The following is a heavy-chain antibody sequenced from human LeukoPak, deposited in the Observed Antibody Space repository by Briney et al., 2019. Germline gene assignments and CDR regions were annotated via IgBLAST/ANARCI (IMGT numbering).Heavy chain of an antibody. CDR2: INPNSGGT. V-gene: IGHV1-2*02. D-gene: IGHD2-15*01. CDR3: ARAHCSSGSGLSDLYYMDA. Sequence: ASVKVSCKASGYTFTGYYMHWVRQAPGQGLEWMGWINPNSGGTYFAQKFQGRVTMTRDTSISTAYMELSRLTSDDTAVYHCARAHCSSGSGLSDLYYMDAWGKGTTVTVSS. CDR1: GYTFTGYY. J-gene: IGHJ6*04.